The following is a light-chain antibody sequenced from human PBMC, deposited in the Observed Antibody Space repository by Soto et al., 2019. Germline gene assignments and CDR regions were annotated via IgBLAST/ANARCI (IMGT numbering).Light chain of an antibody. Sequence: DIQMTQSPSSLSASVGDSVTITCRASQSISTYLHWYQQRPGRAPKLLIYAAFNLQSGVPSRFGGSGSGTDFTLTIRRLQPEDFASYYCQQTYSDYWTFGQGTKVDIK. V-gene: IGKV1-39*01. CDR3: QQTYSDYWT. CDR2: AAF. CDR1: QSISTY. J-gene: IGKJ1*01.